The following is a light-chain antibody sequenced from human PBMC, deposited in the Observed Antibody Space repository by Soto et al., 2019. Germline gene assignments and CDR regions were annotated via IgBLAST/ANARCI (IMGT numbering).Light chain of an antibody. CDR2: KAS. CDR1: LTINRW. Sequence: DIQMTQSPSTLSASVGDRVVITCRASLTINRWLAWYQQKPGKAPKLLIYKASNLEIGVPSRFSGSGSGTEFTLTISGLQPDDFATYYCQQFNTSPWTFGQGTKVDIK. V-gene: IGKV1-5*03. J-gene: IGKJ1*01. CDR3: QQFNTSPWT.